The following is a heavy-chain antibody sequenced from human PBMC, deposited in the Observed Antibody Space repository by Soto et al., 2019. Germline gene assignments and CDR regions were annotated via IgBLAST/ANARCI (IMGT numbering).Heavy chain of an antibody. J-gene: IGHJ3*02. CDR2: ISGSGGTT. Sequence: EVQLLESGGGLVQPGGSLRLSCAASGFTFSSYAMSWVRQAPGKGLEWVSAISGSGGTTYYAYSVKGRFTFSSDNSKNTLYLQMNSLRAEDTAVYYCAKTANGWFSAFDIWGQGTMVTVSS. V-gene: IGHV3-23*01. CDR3: AKTANGWFSAFDI. D-gene: IGHD6-19*01. CDR1: GFTFSSYA.